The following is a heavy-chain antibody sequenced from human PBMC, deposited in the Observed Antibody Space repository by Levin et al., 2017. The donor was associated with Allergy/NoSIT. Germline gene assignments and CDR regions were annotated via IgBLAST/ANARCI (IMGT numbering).Heavy chain of an antibody. D-gene: IGHD3-10*01. J-gene: IGHJ3*02. CDR1: GFTFDDYA. V-gene: IGHV3-9*01. CDR2: ISRNSGSI. Sequence: LSLTCAASGFTFDDYAMHWVRQAPGKGLEWVSGISRNSGSIGYADSVKGRFTISRDNAKNSLYLQMNSLRTEDTALYYCARDNIGLPDAFDIWGQGTMVIVSS. CDR3: ARDNIGLPDAFDI.